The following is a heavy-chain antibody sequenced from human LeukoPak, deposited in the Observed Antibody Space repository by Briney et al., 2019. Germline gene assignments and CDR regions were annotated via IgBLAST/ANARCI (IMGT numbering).Heavy chain of an antibody. J-gene: IGHJ4*02. Sequence: ASVTVSCRSSGYTFTSYYLPWVRPAPGPALEWMGLINPSGGSTSYAQKFQGRVTMTRDTSTSTVYMELSSLRSEDTAVYYCASSGGSQGNFDYWGQGTLVTVSS. CDR2: INPSGGST. CDR3: ASSGGSQGNFDY. V-gene: IGHV1-46*01. CDR1: GYTFTSYY. D-gene: IGHD2-15*01.